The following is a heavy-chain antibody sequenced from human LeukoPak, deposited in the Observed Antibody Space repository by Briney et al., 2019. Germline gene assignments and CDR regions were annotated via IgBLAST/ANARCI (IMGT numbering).Heavy chain of an antibody. D-gene: IGHD2-2*01. Sequence: GGSLRLSCAASGFTFSDYYMSWIRQAPGKGLEWVAVISYDGNNKYHADSVKGRLTISRDNSKNTLYLQMNSLRAEDTAVYYCAKGRARYCSSTSCYYFDYWGQGTLVTVSS. CDR1: GFTFSDYY. V-gene: IGHV3-30*18. CDR2: ISYDGNNK. J-gene: IGHJ4*02. CDR3: AKGRARYCSSTSCYYFDY.